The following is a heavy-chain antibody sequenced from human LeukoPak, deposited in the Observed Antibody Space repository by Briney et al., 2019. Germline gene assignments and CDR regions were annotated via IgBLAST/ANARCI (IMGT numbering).Heavy chain of an antibody. Sequence: SETLSLTCTVSGYSISSGYYWGWIRQPPGKGLEWIGSIYHSGSTNYNPSLKSRVTISVDTSKNQFSLKVNSVTAADTALYYCARGDCSSTICYSPMDVWGKGTTVTVSS. CDR3: ARGDCSSTICYSPMDV. CDR1: GYSISSGYY. J-gene: IGHJ6*03. V-gene: IGHV4-38-2*02. CDR2: IYHSGST. D-gene: IGHD2-2*01.